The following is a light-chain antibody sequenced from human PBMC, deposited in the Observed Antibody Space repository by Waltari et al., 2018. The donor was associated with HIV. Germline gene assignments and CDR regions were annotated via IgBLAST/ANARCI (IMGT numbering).Light chain of an antibody. CDR1: QHISSW. CDR3: QQYASFPPS. V-gene: IGKV1D-16*01. CDR2: AVS. Sequence: DTQMTQSPSSLSASVGDRVPITCRATQHISSWLAWYQQRPGKAPKSLIHAVSNLQKGAPSRFSGSGSGTDFNLTINCLQSEDFAIYYCQQYASFPPSFGGGTKIEI. J-gene: IGKJ4*01.